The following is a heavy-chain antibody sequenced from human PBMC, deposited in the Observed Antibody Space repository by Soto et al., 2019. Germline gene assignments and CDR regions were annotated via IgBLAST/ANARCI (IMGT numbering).Heavy chain of an antibody. D-gene: IGHD1-26*01. V-gene: IGHV3-30-3*01. CDR3: ARVGWELLMGACDI. CDR1: GFTFSSYA. J-gene: IGHJ3*02. CDR2: ISNDGSNK. Sequence: GGSLRLSCAASGFTFSSYAIHWVRQAPGKGLEWVAVISNDGSNKYYADSVKGRFTISRDNSKNTLYMQMNSLRAEDTAVYYCARVGWELLMGACDIWGQGTLVTVSS.